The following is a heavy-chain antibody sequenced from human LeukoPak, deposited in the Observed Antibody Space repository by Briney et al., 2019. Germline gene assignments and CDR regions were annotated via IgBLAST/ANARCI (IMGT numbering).Heavy chain of an antibody. CDR2: ISGSGGST. CDR1: GFTFSSYA. J-gene: IGHJ4*02. Sequence: GGSLRLSCAASGFTFSSYAMSWVRQAPGKGLEWVSAISGSGGSTYYADSVKGRFTISRDNAKSSVYLQMNSLRVDDTAVYYCARDKSQIEYWGQGILVTVSS. V-gene: IGHV3-23*01. CDR3: ARDKSQIEY.